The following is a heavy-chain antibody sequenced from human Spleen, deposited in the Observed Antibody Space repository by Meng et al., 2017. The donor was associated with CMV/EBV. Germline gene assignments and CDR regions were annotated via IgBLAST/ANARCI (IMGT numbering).Heavy chain of an antibody. J-gene: IGHJ5*02. V-gene: IGHV4-34*01. D-gene: IGHD2-15*01. CDR1: GGSLSDYY. Sequence: SETLSLTCSVSGGSLSDYYWTWIRQPPGKGLEWIGEINHRGHTIYSPSLKSPVTISVDTSKNQFSLKLSSVTAADTAVYYCARGKLRYCSGGSCHNWFDPWGQGTLVTVSS. CDR3: ARGKLRYCSGGSCHNWFDP. CDR2: INHRGHT.